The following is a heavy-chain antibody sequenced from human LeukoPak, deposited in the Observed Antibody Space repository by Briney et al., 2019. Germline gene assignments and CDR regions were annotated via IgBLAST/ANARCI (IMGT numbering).Heavy chain of an antibody. V-gene: IGHV3-23*01. CDR3: ARDHATYYYDSSGYYDY. Sequence: GGSLRLSCGASSFTFSSYVMSWVRQAPGKGLEWVSSISSTGGTTYYGDSVKGRFTISRDNSKNTLFLQLNSLRAEDTAVYYCARDHATYYYDSSGYYDYWSQPTLLTVSS. CDR2: ISSTGGTT. CDR1: SFTFSSYV. D-gene: IGHD3-22*01. J-gene: IGHJ4*02.